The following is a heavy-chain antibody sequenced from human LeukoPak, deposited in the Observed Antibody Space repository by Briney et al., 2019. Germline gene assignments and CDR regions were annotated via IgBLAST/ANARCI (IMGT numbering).Heavy chain of an antibody. D-gene: IGHD3-3*01. CDR2: IYYSGST. Sequence: TTSETPSLTCTVSGGSISSYYWSWIRQPPGKGLEWIGYIYYSGSTNYNPSLKSRVTISVDTSKNQFSLKLSSVTAADTAVYYCARNGFYDFWSGYESWFDPWGQGTLVTVSS. CDR3: ARNGFYDFWSGYESWFDP. V-gene: IGHV4-59*08. J-gene: IGHJ5*02. CDR1: GGSISSYY.